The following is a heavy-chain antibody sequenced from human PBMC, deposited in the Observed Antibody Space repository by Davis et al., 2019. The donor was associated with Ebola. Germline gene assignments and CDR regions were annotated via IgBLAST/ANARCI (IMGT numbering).Heavy chain of an antibody. CDR2: MNPNSGNT. J-gene: IGHJ4*02. CDR3: ARDLRSGGYFDY. CDR1: GYTFTSYD. D-gene: IGHD3-10*01. V-gene: IGHV1-8*03. Sequence: ASVKVSCKASGYTFTSYDINWVRQATGQGLEWMGWMNPNSGNTGYAQKFQGRVTITRNTSISTAYMELSSLRSEDTAVYYCARDLRSGGYFDYWGQGTLVTVSS.